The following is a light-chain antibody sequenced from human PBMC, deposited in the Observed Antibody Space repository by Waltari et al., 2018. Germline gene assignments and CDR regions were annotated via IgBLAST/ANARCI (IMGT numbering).Light chain of an antibody. CDR1: SSDIGAYNF. J-gene: IGLJ2*01. V-gene: IGLV2-14*03. Sequence: QSALTQPASVSGSPGQSITISCTGSSSDIGAYNFVSWYQQHPGKAPQLMIYDVSKRPSGVCNRFSGSKSGNTASLTIYGLQVEDEADYFCSSYTTTNIVVFGGGTELTVL. CDR3: SSYTTTNIVV. CDR2: DVS.